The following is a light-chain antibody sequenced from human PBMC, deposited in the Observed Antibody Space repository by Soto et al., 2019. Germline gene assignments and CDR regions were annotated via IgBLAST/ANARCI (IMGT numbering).Light chain of an antibody. CDR3: GSYTSATTWV. V-gene: IGLV2-14*03. Sequence: QSALTQPASVSGSPGQSITISCTRTSSDIGRYDYVSWYQQLPGKAPKLIIYRVINRPSGVSDRFSGSKSGNSASLSISGLQPEDEAGYFCGSYTSATTWVFGGGTKVTVL. J-gene: IGLJ3*02. CDR1: SSDIGRYDY. CDR2: RVI.